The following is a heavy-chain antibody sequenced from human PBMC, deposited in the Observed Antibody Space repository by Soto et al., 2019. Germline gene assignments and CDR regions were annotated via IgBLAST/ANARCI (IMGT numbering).Heavy chain of an antibody. V-gene: IGHV4-39*01. CDR1: GGSISSTDHY. J-gene: IGHJ6*02. CDR3: ARLVFHCLRGSCDDYSFYGLDV. D-gene: IGHD2-15*01. CDR2: IYFAGST. Sequence: HLQLQESGPGLVKASETLSLTCTVSGGSISSTDHYWGWVRQPPGKGLEWLGSIYFAGSTFHNPALNSRATISADTPRNQFSLRLTTVTASDTAVYYCARLVFHCLRGSCDDYSFYGLDVWGQGTTVTVSS.